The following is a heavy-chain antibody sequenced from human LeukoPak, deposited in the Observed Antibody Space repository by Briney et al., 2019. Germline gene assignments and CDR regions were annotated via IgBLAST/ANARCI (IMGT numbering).Heavy chain of an antibody. CDR3: AKDLSYCSGGTCYTSRYYGMDV. CDR2: IYSGGST. Sequence: GGSLRLSCAASGFTVSSNYMSWVRQAPGKGLEWVSVIYSGGSTYYADSVKGRFTISRDNSNNTLYLQMNSLRAEDTAVYYCAKDLSYCSGGTCYTSRYYGMDVWGQGTTVTVSS. D-gene: IGHD2-15*01. J-gene: IGHJ6*02. V-gene: IGHV3-53*01. CDR1: GFTVSSNY.